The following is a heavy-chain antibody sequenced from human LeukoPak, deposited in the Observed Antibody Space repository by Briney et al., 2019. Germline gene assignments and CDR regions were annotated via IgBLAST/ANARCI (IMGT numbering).Heavy chain of an antibody. V-gene: IGHV4-59*01. Sequence: PSETLSLTGSVSGGSISSYYWSWIRQPPGKGLEWIGYIYYSGSTNYNPSLKSRVTISVDTSKNQFSLKLGSVTAADTAVYYCARVGGSNYYYGMDVWGQGTTVTVSS. CDR2: IYYSGST. CDR1: GGSISSYY. D-gene: IGHD3-10*01. J-gene: IGHJ6*02. CDR3: ARVGGSNYYYGMDV.